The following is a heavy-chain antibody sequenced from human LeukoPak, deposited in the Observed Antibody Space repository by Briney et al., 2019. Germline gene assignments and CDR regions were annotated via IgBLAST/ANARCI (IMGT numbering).Heavy chain of an antibody. D-gene: IGHD4-17*01. CDR2: IKSKTDGGTT. V-gene: IGHV3-15*01. Sequence: GGSLRLSCAGSGFTFSDAWMSWVRQAPGKGLEWVGRIKSKTDGGTTDYAAPVKGRFTISRDDSKNTLYLQMNSLKTEDTAVYYCTTRRRAITYGDYAFDPWGQGTLVTVSS. J-gene: IGHJ5*02. CDR3: TTRRRAITYGDYAFDP. CDR1: GFTFSDAW.